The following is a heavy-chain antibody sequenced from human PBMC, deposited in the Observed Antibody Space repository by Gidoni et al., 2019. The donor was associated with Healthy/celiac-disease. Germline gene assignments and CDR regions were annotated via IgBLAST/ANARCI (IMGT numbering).Heavy chain of an antibody. J-gene: IGHJ4*02. V-gene: IGHV3-30*04. Sequence: QVQLVESGGGVVQPGRSLGLSCAASGLTFRSYAMHWVRQAPGKGLEWVAVISYDGSNKYYADSVKGRFTISRDNSKNTLYLQMNSLRAEDTAVYYCARDNGLLWFGELLPYFDYWGQGTLVTVSS. CDR3: ARDNGLLWFGELLPYFDY. D-gene: IGHD3-10*01. CDR1: GLTFRSYA. CDR2: ISYDGSNK.